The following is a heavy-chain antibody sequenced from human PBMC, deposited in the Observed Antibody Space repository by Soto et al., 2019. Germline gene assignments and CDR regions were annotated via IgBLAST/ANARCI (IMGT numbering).Heavy chain of an antibody. CDR2: INHSGST. D-gene: IGHD6-19*01. V-gene: IGHV4-34*01. CDR3: ARGGSGWYGGDYFDY. J-gene: IGHJ4*02. Sequence: SETLSLTCAVYGGSFSGYYWSWIRQPPGKGLEWIGEINHSGSTNYNPSLKSRVTISVDTSKNQFSPKLSSVTAADTAVYYCARGGSGWYGGDYFDYWGQGTLVTVSS. CDR1: GGSFSGYY.